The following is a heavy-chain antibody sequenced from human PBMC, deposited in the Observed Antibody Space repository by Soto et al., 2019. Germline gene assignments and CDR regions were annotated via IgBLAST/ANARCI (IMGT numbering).Heavy chain of an antibody. J-gene: IGHJ4*02. D-gene: IGHD1-1*01. CDR3: ARGGIQLSYAFDY. CDR2: IYTSGAT. Sequence: QVQLQESGPRLVKPSETLSLTCSVSGSSFSNFYWSWIRQSAGKGLEWIGRIYTSGATSYNPSLKSRVTMTVDTSQTQTSLSERSVTAADTAVYFCARGGIQLSYAFDYWGPGILVTVSS. CDR1: GSSFSNFY. V-gene: IGHV4-4*07.